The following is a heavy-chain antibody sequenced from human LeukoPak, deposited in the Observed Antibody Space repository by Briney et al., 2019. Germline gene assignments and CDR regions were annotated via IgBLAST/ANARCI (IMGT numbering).Heavy chain of an antibody. J-gene: IGHJ6*03. V-gene: IGHV1-46*01. CDR3: AGDKGVDYYMDV. D-gene: IGHD5-12*01. CDR1: GYTFTSYY. CDR2: INPSGGST. Sequence: ASVKVSFKASGYTFTSYYMHWVRQAPGQGLEWMGIINPSGGSTSYAQKFQGRVTMTRDMSTSTVYMELSSLRSEDTAVYYCAGDKGVDYYMDVWGKGTTVTVSS.